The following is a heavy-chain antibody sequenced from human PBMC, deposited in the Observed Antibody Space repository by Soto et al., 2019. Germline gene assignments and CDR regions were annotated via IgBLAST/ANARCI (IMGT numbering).Heavy chain of an antibody. D-gene: IGHD2-21*01. Sequence: ASVKVSCKASGYTFTSYYMHWVRQAPGQGLEWMEIINPSGGSTSYAQKFQGRVTMTRDTSTSTVYMELSSLRSEDTAVYYCARVGGDPGEVDPWGQGTLVTSPQ. CDR3: ARVGGDPGEVDP. V-gene: IGHV1-46*01. CDR2: INPSGGST. CDR1: GYTFTSYY. J-gene: IGHJ5*02.